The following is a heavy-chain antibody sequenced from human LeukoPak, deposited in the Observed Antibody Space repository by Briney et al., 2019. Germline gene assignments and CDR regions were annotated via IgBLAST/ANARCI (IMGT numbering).Heavy chain of an antibody. D-gene: IGHD2-21*02. V-gene: IGHV3-21*01. CDR3: ARDPRYCGGDCYSEAFDI. J-gene: IGHJ3*02. CDR1: GFTVSSNY. Sequence: PGGSLRLSCAASGFTVSSNYMSWVRQAPGKGLEWVSSISGSSIYIYYADSVKGRFTISRDNAKNSLFLQMNSLRAEDTAVYYCARDPRYCGGDCYSEAFDIWGQGTMVTVSS. CDR2: ISGSSIYI.